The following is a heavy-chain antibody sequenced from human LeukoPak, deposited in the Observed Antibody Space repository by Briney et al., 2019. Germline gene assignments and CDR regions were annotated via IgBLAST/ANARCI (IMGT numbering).Heavy chain of an antibody. Sequence: GGSLRLSCAASGFTFSSYAMSWVRQAPGKGLEWVSAISGSGGSTYYADSVKGRFTISRDNSKNTLYLQMNSLRAEDTAVYYCARDEGSPDWNCEGPFDYWGQGTLVTVSS. CDR3: ARDEGSPDWNCEGPFDY. V-gene: IGHV3-23*01. D-gene: IGHD1-7*01. CDR1: GFTFSSYA. J-gene: IGHJ4*02. CDR2: ISGSGGST.